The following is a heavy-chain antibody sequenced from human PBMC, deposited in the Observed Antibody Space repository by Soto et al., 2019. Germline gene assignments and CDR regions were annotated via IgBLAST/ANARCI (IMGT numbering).Heavy chain of an antibody. D-gene: IGHD3-3*01. Sequence: GASVKVSCKASGYTFTSYYMHWVRQAPGQGLEWMGIINPTGGSTTYAQKFQGRVTMTRDTPTSTVYMELSSLRFEDTAVYYCARDGDFWRWDYWGQGTQVTVS. CDR2: INPTGGST. CDR1: GYTFTSYY. V-gene: IGHV1-46*01. J-gene: IGHJ4*02. CDR3: ARDGDFWRWDY.